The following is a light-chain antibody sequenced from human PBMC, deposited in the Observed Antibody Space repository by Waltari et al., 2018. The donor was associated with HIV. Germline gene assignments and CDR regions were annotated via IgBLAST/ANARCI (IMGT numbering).Light chain of an antibody. CDR1: QSVLYSSNNKNY. J-gene: IGKJ4*01. CDR3: QQYYSTPLT. CDR2: WAS. V-gene: IGKV4-1*01. Sequence: CKSSQSVLYSSNNKNYLAWYQQKPGQPPKLLIYWASTRESGVPDRFSGSGSGTDFTLTISSLQADDVAVYYCQQYYSTPLTFGGGTTVEIK.